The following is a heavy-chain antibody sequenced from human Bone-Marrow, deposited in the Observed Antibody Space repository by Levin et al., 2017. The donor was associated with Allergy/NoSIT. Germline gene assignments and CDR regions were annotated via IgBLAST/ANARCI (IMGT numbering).Heavy chain of an antibody. D-gene: IGHD5-18*01. V-gene: IGHV4-39*07. J-gene: IGHJ5*01. CDR2: IDYSGST. Sequence: KSSETLSLTCAVSGGSVSSSSFYWGWIRQPPGKGLEWIATIDYSGSTYYNPSLNSRATISLDTSKNQFSLRLTSVTAADTAVYYCAPTLGPSYGHDSWGQGTLAIVSS. CDR1: GGSVSSSSFY. CDR3: APTLGPSYGHDS.